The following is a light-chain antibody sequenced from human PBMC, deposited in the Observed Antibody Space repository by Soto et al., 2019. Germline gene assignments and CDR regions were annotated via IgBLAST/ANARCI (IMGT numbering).Light chain of an antibody. CDR3: SSYTSSSTLYV. V-gene: IGLV2-14*01. CDR1: SSDVGGYNY. J-gene: IGLJ1*01. Sequence: SALTQPASVSRSPGQSITISCTGTSSDVGGYNYVSWYQQHPGKAPKLMIYDVSNRPSGVSNRFSGSKSGNTASLTISGLQAEDEADYYCSSYTSSSTLYVFGTGTKLTVL. CDR2: DVS.